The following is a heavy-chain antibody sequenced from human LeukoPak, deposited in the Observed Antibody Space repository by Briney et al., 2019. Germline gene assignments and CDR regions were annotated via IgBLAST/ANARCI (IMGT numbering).Heavy chain of an antibody. Sequence: PGGSLRLSCAASGFTFSSYAMSWVRQAPGKGLEWVSAISGSGGSTHYADSVKGRFTISRDNSKNTLYLQMNSLRAEDTAVYYCAKGPGDFWSGYYTRSGAFDIWGQGTMVTVSS. J-gene: IGHJ3*02. CDR1: GFTFSSYA. D-gene: IGHD3-3*01. CDR3: AKGPGDFWSGYYTRSGAFDI. V-gene: IGHV3-23*01. CDR2: ISGSGGST.